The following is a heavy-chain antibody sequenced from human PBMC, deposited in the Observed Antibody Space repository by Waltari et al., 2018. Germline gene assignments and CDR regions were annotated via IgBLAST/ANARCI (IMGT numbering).Heavy chain of an antibody. CDR2: ISETSRTT. D-gene: IGHD3-9*01. Sequence: EERLVQSGGGLVQPGGSLRLSCEASGFSLANYTMNWVRLAPGGGLEWVEYISETSRTTVYPDSVRGRFIISRNNAKNSLSLQMVSLRGEDTAVYYCAVARGNYDVLTGFPVDSWGQGTLVTVSS. V-gene: IGHV3-48*01. CDR3: AVARGNYDVLTGFPVDS. CDR1: GFSLANYT. J-gene: IGHJ5*01.